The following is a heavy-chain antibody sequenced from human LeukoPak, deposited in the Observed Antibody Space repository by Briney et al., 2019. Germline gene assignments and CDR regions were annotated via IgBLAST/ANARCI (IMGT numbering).Heavy chain of an antibody. Sequence: GGSLRLSCAASGFIFSNYAMSWVRQAPGEGLQWVSAFSGSGGGTYYADSVKGRFTISRDNSRNTLYLQMNSLRAEDTAVYYCARSGLSRFGFWGQGTLVTVSS. CDR3: ARSGLSRFGF. D-gene: IGHD2/OR15-2a*01. CDR1: GFIFSNYA. CDR2: FSGSGGGT. J-gene: IGHJ4*02. V-gene: IGHV3-23*01.